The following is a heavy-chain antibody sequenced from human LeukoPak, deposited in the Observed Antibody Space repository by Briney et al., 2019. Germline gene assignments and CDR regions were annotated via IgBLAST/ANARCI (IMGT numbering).Heavy chain of an antibody. Sequence: GGSLRLSCVASGFTFSNYWMTWVRQPPGKGLEWVANIKPDGSVQHYEGSVKGRFTISRDNARNSVSLQMSSLRVEDTAFYYCASYSSDSSGFYFFDQWGQGTLVTVSS. CDR3: ASYSSDSSGFYFFDQ. CDR2: IKPDGSVQ. D-gene: IGHD3-22*01. V-gene: IGHV3-7*03. CDR1: GFTFSNYW. J-gene: IGHJ4*02.